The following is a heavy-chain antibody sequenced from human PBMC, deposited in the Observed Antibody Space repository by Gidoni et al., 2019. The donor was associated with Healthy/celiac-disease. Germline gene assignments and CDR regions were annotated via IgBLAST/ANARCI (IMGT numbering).Heavy chain of an antibody. D-gene: IGHD6-13*01. V-gene: IGHV3-11*01. CDR3: ASGSSSWYMGY. Sequence: TISRDNAKNSLYLQMNSLRAEDTAVYYCASGSSSWYMGYWGQGTLVTVSS. J-gene: IGHJ4*02.